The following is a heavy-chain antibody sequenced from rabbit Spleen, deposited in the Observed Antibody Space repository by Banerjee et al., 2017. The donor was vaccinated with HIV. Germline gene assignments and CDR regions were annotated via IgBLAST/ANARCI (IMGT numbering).Heavy chain of an antibody. CDR3: ARAVDTVDDYIDL. D-gene: IGHD1-1*01. V-gene: IGHV1S45*01. Sequence: QEQLEESGGGLVKPEGSLTLTCKTSGFDLSDYYYMCWVRQAPGKGLEWIGCIYRLSGAFTYYASLAKGRVTISKTSATTVTLQMTSLTAADTAPYSCARAVDTVDDYIDLWGPGTLVTVS. CDR2: IYRLSGAFT. J-gene: IGHJ4*01. CDR1: GFDLSDYYY.